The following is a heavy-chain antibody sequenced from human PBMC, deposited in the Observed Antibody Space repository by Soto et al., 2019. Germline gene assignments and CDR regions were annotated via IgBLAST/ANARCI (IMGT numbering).Heavy chain of an antibody. J-gene: IGHJ5*02. Sequence: EVQLVESGGGLVQPGRSLRISCAASGFTFDDYAMHWVRQAPGKGLEWVSGISWNSGSIGYADSVKGRFTISRDNAKNSLYLKMNSLRAEDTALYYCAKDIGAVAGTGVGNWFDPWGQGTLVTVSS. CDR1: GFTFDDYA. V-gene: IGHV3-9*01. CDR3: AKDIGAVAGTGVGNWFDP. D-gene: IGHD6-19*01. CDR2: ISWNSGSI.